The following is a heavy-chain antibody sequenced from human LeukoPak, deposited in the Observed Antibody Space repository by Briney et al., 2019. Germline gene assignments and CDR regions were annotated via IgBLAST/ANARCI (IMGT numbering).Heavy chain of an antibody. CDR1: GFTFTNYG. CDR2: ISESGGST. J-gene: IGHJ4*02. D-gene: IGHD3-10*01. CDR3: ARGHGAIDY. V-gene: IGHV3-23*01. Sequence: GGSLRLSCAASGFTFTNYGMSWVRQAPGKGLEWVSTISESGGSTYYADSVKGRFTVSRHNSRNTLYLQMNSLRVDDTAVYYCARGHGAIDYWGQGTLVTVSS.